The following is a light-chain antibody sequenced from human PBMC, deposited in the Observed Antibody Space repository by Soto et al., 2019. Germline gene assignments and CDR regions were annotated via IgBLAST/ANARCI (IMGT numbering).Light chain of an antibody. CDR1: QSVLYRSNNKSY. Sequence: EIVLTQSPATLSLSPGERVTLSRRASQSVLYRSNNKSYLAWYQQKPGQPPKLLIYWASTRESGVPGRFSGSGSGTDFTLTISSLQAEDVAVYYCQQYYSTPITFGQGTRLEIK. CDR2: WAS. V-gene: IGKV4-1*01. CDR3: QQYYSTPIT. J-gene: IGKJ5*01.